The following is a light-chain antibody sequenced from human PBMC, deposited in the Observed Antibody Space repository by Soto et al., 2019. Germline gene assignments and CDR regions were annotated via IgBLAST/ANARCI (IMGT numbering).Light chain of an antibody. CDR3: QQYGSSPGT. Sequence: IVLTQSPGTLSLSPGERATLSCRASQIVTSNYLAWYQQKPGQAPRLLIFGASIRAAGLPDRFSGSGSGTDFTLTISRLEPEDFAVYYCQQYGSSPGTFGQGTKVDIK. V-gene: IGKV3-20*01. CDR1: QIVTSNY. J-gene: IGKJ1*01. CDR2: GAS.